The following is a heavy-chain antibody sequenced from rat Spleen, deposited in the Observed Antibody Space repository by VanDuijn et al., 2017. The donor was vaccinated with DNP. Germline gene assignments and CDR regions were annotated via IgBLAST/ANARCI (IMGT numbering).Heavy chain of an antibody. V-gene: IGHV4-2*01. CDR1: GFNFNDYW. Sequence: EVKLVESGGGLVQPGRSLKLSCAASGFNFNDYWMGWVRQAPGKGLEWIGDINKDSITINYTPSLKDKFTISRDNAQNTLYLQMSKLGSEDTATYYCAKDRDYGSDYWGQGVMVTVSS. J-gene: IGHJ2*01. D-gene: IGHD1-11*01. CDR3: AKDRDYGSDY. CDR2: INKDSITI.